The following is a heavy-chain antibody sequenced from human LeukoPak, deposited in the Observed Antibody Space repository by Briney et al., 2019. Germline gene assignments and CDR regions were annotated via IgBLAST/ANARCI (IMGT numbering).Heavy chain of an antibody. CDR3: ARDAYDILTGYPQGDMDV. D-gene: IGHD3-9*01. CDR2: ISAYNGNT. J-gene: IGHJ6*03. CDR1: GYTFTSYG. V-gene: IGHV1-18*01. Sequence: GASVKVSCKASGYTFTSYGISWVRQAPGQGLEWMGWISAYNGNTNYAQKLQGRVTLTTDTSTSTAYMELRSLRSDDTAVYYCARDAYDILTGYPQGDMDVWGKGTTVTVSS.